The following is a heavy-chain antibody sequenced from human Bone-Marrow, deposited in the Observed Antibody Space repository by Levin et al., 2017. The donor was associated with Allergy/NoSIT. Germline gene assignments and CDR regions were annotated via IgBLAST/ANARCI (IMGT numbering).Heavy chain of an antibody. J-gene: IGHJ4*02. CDR1: GFSFRSSG. CDR3: AKDRKYYFDD. D-gene: IGHD1-14*01. V-gene: IGHV3-30*02. CDR2: ISSDGTYT. Sequence: PGESLKISCATSGFSFRSSGMHWVRQSPGKGLEWLSFISSDGTYTYYADSVKGRLTLSRDNSKDTLYLQMTNLTTEDTAVYYCAKDRKYYFDDWGQGTLVIVSS.